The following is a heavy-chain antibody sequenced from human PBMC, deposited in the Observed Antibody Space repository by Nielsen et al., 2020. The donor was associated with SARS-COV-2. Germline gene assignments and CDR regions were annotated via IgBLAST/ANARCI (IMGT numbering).Heavy chain of an antibody. Sequence: GGSLRLSCAASGLTFANAWFNWVRQAPGKGLEWVGRITSKNHGGTTDYAAPVKGRFIISRDDSTNTVYLQMNSLTMEDTAVYYCTSYGTGWVWGRGALVTVSS. V-gene: IGHV3-15*01. CDR3: TSYGTGWV. CDR2: ITSKNHGGTT. D-gene: IGHD1-7*01. CDR1: GLTFANAW. J-gene: IGHJ4*02.